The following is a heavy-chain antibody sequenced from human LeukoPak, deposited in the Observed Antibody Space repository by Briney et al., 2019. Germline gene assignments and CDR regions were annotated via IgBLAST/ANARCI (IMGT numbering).Heavy chain of an antibody. D-gene: IGHD3-10*01. Sequence: GGSLRLSCAASGFTFSTYGMHWVRQAPGKGLEWVAVISYDGSNKYYADSVKGRFTISRDNSKNTLYLQMNSLRAEDTAVYYCAKDPSRVLLWFDYWGQGTLVTVSS. J-gene: IGHJ5*01. CDR1: GFTFSTYG. CDR3: AKDPSRVLLWFDY. CDR2: ISYDGSNK. V-gene: IGHV3-30*18.